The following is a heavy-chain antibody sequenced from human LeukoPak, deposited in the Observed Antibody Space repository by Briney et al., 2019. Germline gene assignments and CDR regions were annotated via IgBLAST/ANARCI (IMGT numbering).Heavy chain of an antibody. CDR2: IYYSGST. CDR1: GGSISSSSYY. CDR3: ARQILWFGELLFNYYYYMDV. J-gene: IGHJ6*03. V-gene: IGHV4-39*01. D-gene: IGHD3-10*01. Sequence: PSETLSLTCTVSGGSISSSSYYWGWIRQPPGKGLEWIGSIYYSGSTYYNPSLKSRVTISVDTSKNQFSLKLSSVTAADTAVYYCARQILWFGELLFNYYYYMDVWGKGTTVTVPS.